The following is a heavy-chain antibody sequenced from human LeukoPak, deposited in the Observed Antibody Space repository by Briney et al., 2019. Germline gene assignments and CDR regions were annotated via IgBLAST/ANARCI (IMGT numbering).Heavy chain of an antibody. D-gene: IGHD5-18*01. CDR1: GGSFSGYY. CDR2: INHSGRT. J-gene: IGHJ4*02. V-gene: IGHV4-34*01. CDR3: ASKIRGYSYDY. Sequence: SETLSLTCAVYGGSFSGYYWSWIRQPPGKGLEWIGEINHSGRTNYNPSLKSRVTISVDTSKNQFSLKLSSVTAADTAVCYCASKIRGYSYDYWGQGTLVTVSS.